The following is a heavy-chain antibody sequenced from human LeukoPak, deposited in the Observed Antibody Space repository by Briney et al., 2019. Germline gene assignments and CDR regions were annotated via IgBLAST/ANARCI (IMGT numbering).Heavy chain of an antibody. J-gene: IGHJ2*01. CDR1: GVSISSTNYY. V-gene: IGHV4-39*01. Sequence: NPSETLSLTCTVSGVSISSTNYYWGWIRQPPGKGLEWIGSVFYTGSPYHSPSLQSRVTISVDTSKNQFSLNLTSVTATDTAVYYCARLQDWAPLHWYFDLWGRGTLVTVSS. D-gene: IGHD3/OR15-3a*01. CDR2: VFYTGSP. CDR3: ARLQDWAPLHWYFDL.